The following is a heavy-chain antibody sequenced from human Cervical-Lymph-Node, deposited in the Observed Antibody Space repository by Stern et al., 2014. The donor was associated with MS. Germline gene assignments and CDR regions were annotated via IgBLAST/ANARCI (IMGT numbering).Heavy chain of an antibody. V-gene: IGHV3-21*01. J-gene: IGHJ4*02. CDR1: GFTFSSYS. D-gene: IGHD3-10*01. CDR2: ISNSSSYI. CDR3: ARDPITMVRGVIY. Sequence: VQLVESGGGLVKPGGSLRLSCAASGFTFSSYSMNWVRQAPGKGLEWVSSISNSSSYIYYADSVKGRFTISRDNAKNSLYLQMNSLRAEDTAVYYCARDPITMVRGVIYWGQGTLVTVSS.